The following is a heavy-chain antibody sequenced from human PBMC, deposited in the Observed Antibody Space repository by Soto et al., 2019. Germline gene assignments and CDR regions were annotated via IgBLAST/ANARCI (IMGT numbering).Heavy chain of an antibody. Sequence: QVQLVQSGAEVKKPGASVKVSCKASGYTFTSYGISWVRQAPGQGLEWMGWISAYNGNTNYAQKLQGRVTMTTDTSXXTAYMELRSLRSDDTAVYYCARDRGFVFRAPPVDYWGQGTLVTVSS. J-gene: IGHJ4*02. CDR3: ARDRGFVFRAPPVDY. CDR2: ISAYNGNT. D-gene: IGHD3-10*01. V-gene: IGHV1-18*01. CDR1: GYTFTSYG.